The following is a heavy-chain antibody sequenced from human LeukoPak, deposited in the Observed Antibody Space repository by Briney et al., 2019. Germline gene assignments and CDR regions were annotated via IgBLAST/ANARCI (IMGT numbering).Heavy chain of an antibody. V-gene: IGHV1-2*02. CDR3: ARDRGVHWFDP. D-gene: IGHD3-10*01. CDR1: RYTFTGYY. Sequence: ASVKVSCKACRYTFTGYYMHWVRQAPGQGLEWMGWINPNSGGTNYAQKFQGRVTMTRDTSISTAYMELSRLRSDDTAVYYCARDRGVHWFDPWGQGTLVTVFS. CDR2: INPNSGGT. J-gene: IGHJ5*02.